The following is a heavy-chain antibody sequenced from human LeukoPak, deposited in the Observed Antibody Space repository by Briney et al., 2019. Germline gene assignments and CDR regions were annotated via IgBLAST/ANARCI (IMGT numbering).Heavy chain of an antibody. CDR1: GGSISSYY. Sequence: SETLSLTCTVSGGSISSYYWSWIRQPPGKGLEWIGYIYYSGSTNYNPSLKSRVTISADTSKTQFSLKLSSVTAADTAVYYCARDRGAGNFDLWGRGTLVTVSS. J-gene: IGHJ2*01. CDR2: IYYSGST. D-gene: IGHD1-1*01. V-gene: IGHV4-59*01. CDR3: ARDRGAGNFDL.